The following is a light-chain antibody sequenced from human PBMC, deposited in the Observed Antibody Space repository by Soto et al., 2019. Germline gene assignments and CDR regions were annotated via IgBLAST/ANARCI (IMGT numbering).Light chain of an antibody. J-gene: IGLJ1*01. CDR1: SSDVGGYNY. CDR3: CSYAGSYFV. V-gene: IGLV2-11*01. Sequence: QYALTQPRSVSGSPGQSVTISCTGTSSDVGGYNYVSWYQQHPGKAPKLMIYDVSKRPSGVPDRFSGSKSGNTVSLTISGLQAEDEADYYCCSYAGSYFVFGTGTKVTVL. CDR2: DVS.